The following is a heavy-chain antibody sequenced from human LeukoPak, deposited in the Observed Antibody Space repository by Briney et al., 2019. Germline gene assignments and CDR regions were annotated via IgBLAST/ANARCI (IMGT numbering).Heavy chain of an antibody. CDR2: MNPNSGST. Sequence: ASVKVSCKASGYTFTSYDMHWLRQAAGHGLEWMGWMNPNSGSTDYAPKFQGRVTITGNTSVNTAYMELSRLRSDDTAVYYCARARKQQLVPGYWGQGTLVTVSS. CDR3: ARARKQQLVPGY. J-gene: IGHJ4*02. D-gene: IGHD6-13*01. CDR1: GYTFTSYD. V-gene: IGHV1-8*03.